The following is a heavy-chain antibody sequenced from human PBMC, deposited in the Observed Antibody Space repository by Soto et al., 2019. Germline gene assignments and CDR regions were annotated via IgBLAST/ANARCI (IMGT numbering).Heavy chain of an antibody. CDR2: IIPLFGTT. CDR1: GGTFSTYT. V-gene: IGHV1-69*18. D-gene: IGHD3-16*01. Sequence: QVHLVQSGAEVRKPGSSVKVSCKTSGGTFSTYTIYWVRQAPGQGLEWMGRIIPLFGTTRYAQNFQDRVTITAEESTSTTYMELSSLRAEDTALYFCARRLDDRADEGFDVWFEGTAVTVSA. J-gene: IGHJ3*01. CDR3: ARRLDDRADEGFDV.